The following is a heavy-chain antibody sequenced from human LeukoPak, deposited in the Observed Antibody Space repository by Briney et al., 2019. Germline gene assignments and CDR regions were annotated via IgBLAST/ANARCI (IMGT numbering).Heavy chain of an antibody. J-gene: IGHJ6*03. V-gene: IGHV1-2*02. Sequence: ASVKVSCKASGYTFTGYYIHCVQQAPGQGLEWMGWINPNSGGTNYAQKFQGRVTMTRDTSISTAYMELSRLRSDDTAVYYCARASGAMFWEDYYYMDVWGKGTTVTVSS. D-gene: IGHD3-10*02. CDR3: ARASGAMFWEDYYYMDV. CDR1: GYTFTGYY. CDR2: INPNSGGT.